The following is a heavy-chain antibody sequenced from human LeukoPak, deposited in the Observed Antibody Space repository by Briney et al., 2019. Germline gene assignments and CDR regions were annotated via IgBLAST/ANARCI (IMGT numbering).Heavy chain of an antibody. CDR2: IIPIFGTA. V-gene: IGHV1-69*13. J-gene: IGHJ4*02. Sequence: SVKVSCKASGGTFSSYAISWVRQAPGQGLEWMGGIIPIFGTANYAQKFQGRVTITADESTSTAYMELSSLRSEDTAVYYCAKRGGRMTTDLRGAFDYWGQGTLVTVSS. D-gene: IGHD4-17*01. CDR3: AKRGGRMTTDLRGAFDY. CDR1: GGTFSSYA.